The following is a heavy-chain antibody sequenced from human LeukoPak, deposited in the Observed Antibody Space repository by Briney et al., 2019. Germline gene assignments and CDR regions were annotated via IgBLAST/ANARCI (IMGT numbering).Heavy chain of an antibody. Sequence: SETLSLTCTVSGGSVSSYYWSWIRQPPGEGLEWIAYIYNSGSTNYNLSLKSRVTISVDTSKNQFSLKLSSVTAADTAVYYRVRDWEGFNFDIWGQGTMVTVSS. CDR2: IYNSGST. D-gene: IGHD1-26*01. CDR3: VRDWEGFNFDI. J-gene: IGHJ3*02. CDR1: GGSVSSYY. V-gene: IGHV4-59*02.